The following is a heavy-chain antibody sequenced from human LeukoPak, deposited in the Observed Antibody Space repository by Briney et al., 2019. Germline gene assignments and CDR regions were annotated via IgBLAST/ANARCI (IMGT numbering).Heavy chain of an antibody. CDR3: AKAPRYCSGGSCYHYGDYDY. Sequence: GRSLRLSCAASGFTFDDHGMHWVRQAPGKGLEWVSGISWNSGSIGYADSVKGRFTISRDNAKNSLYLQMNSLRAEDTALYYCAKAPRYCSGGSCYHYGDYDYWGQGTLVTVSS. D-gene: IGHD2-15*01. J-gene: IGHJ4*02. V-gene: IGHV3-9*01. CDR1: GFTFDDHG. CDR2: ISWNSGSI.